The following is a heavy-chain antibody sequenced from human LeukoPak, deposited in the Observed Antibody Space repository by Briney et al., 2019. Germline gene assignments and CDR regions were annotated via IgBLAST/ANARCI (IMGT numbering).Heavy chain of an antibody. CDR2: ISYDGSNK. CDR1: GFTFSSYG. Sequence: GRSLRLSCAASGFTFSSYGMHWVRQAPGKGLEWEAVISYDGSNKYYADSVKGRFTISRDNSKNTLYLQMNSLRAEDTAVYYCAKGYRSSTSCYTDDYWGQGTLVTVSS. CDR3: AKGYRSSTSCYTDDY. V-gene: IGHV3-30*18. D-gene: IGHD2-2*02. J-gene: IGHJ4*02.